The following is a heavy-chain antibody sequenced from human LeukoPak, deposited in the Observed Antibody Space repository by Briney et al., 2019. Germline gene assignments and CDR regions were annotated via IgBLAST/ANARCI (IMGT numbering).Heavy chain of an antibody. Sequence: SETLSLTCAVYGGSFSDFYWTWIRQPPGEGLEWIGEINRSGSTNSNPSLKSRLTMSVDTSKNQFSLHLSSVTAADTAVYYCARAVTTLATTYFYYYHTDVWGKGATVTVSS. V-gene: IGHV4-34*01. D-gene: IGHD4-11*01. CDR1: GGSFSDFY. CDR2: INRSGST. J-gene: IGHJ6*03. CDR3: ARAVTTLATTYFYYYHTDV.